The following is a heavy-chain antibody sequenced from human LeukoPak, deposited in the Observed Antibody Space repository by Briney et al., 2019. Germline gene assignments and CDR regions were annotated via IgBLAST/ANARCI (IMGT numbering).Heavy chain of an antibody. D-gene: IGHD1-1*01. CDR1: GGSISSYY. V-gene: IGHV4-59*01. Sequence: PSETLSLTCTVYGGSISSYYWSWIRQPPGKGLEWIGYIYYSGSTNYNPSLKSRVTISVDTSKNQFSLKLSSVTAADTAVYYCARDPSERYYYYMDVWGKGTTVTVSS. CDR2: IYYSGST. J-gene: IGHJ6*03. CDR3: ARDPSERYYYYMDV.